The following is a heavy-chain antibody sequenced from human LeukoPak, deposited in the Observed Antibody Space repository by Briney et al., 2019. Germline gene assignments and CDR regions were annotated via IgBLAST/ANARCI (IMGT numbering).Heavy chain of an antibody. CDR3: ARHRASLFDR. Sequence: SETLSLTCTVSGGSISNYYWTWIRQPPGKGLEWIGYIYYSGSTNYNPSLKSRVTISVDTSKKQFSLKLSSVTAADTAVYYCARHRASLFDRWGQGTLVTVSS. CDR1: GGSISNYY. CDR2: IYYSGST. J-gene: IGHJ5*02. V-gene: IGHV4-59*08.